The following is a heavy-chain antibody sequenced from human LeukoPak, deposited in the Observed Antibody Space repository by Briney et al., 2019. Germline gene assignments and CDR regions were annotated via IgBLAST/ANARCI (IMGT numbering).Heavy chain of an antibody. CDR2: ISITSNTI. CDR3: ARGALDAYDS. V-gene: IGHV3-48*03. J-gene: IGHJ5*01. D-gene: IGHD5-24*01. Sequence: GGSLRLSCAAPGFSFRDYEMNWVRQAPGKGLEWVSYISITSNTIHYAASVKDRFTISRDNTKNSLHLQMTRLRADDTAVYYCARGALDAYDSWGQGTPVTVSS. CDR1: GFSFRDYE.